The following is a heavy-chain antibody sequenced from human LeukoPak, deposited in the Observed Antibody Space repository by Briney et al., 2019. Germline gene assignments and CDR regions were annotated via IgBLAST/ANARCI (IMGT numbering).Heavy chain of an antibody. D-gene: IGHD4-17*01. V-gene: IGHV1-69*13. CDR1: GGTFSSYA. Sequence: GASVKVSCKASGGTFSSYAISWVRQAPGQGLEWVGGIIPIFGTANYAQKFQGRVTITADESTSTAYMELSSLRSEDTAVYYCARGTLYGDYSRAPIDYWGQGTLVTVSS. CDR2: IIPIFGTA. J-gene: IGHJ4*02. CDR3: ARGTLYGDYSRAPIDY.